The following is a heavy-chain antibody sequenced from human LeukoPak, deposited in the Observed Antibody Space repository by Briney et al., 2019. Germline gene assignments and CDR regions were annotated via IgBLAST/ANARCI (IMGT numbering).Heavy chain of an antibody. Sequence: SDTLSLTCAVYGGSFSGYYWSWIRQPPGKGLEWIGEINHSGSTNYNPSLKSRVTISVDTSKNQFSLKLSSVTAADTAVYYCARRPGYSSSWYREIRFDPWGQGTLVTVSS. J-gene: IGHJ5*02. CDR2: INHSGST. CDR3: ARRPGYSSSWYREIRFDP. CDR1: GGSFSGYY. V-gene: IGHV4-34*01. D-gene: IGHD6-13*01.